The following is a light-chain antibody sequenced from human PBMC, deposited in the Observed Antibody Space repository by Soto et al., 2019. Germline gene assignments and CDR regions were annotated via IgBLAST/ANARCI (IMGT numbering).Light chain of an antibody. CDR1: ESVSSSS. Sequence: ELVWTQSPGTRSLSPGERATLSCRASESVSSSSLAWYQQKPGQAPRLLMHGASSRATGIPDRFSGSGSGVDFTLTISRVEPEDFAVYYCQHYGTSPEVTFGQGTRVEIK. J-gene: IGKJ5*01. CDR2: GAS. CDR3: QHYGTSPEVT. V-gene: IGKV3-20*01.